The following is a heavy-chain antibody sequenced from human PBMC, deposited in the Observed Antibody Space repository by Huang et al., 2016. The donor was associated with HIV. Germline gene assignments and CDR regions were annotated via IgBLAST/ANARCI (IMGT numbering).Heavy chain of an antibody. V-gene: IGHV1-69*13. CDR3: ARARGYYDSSVSYYFDY. J-gene: IGHJ4*02. D-gene: IGHD3-22*01. CDR2: IIPIFGTA. Sequence: QVQLVQSGAEVKKPGSSVKVSCKASGGTFSSYAISWVRQAPGQGREWMAGIIPIFGTANYAQKFQGRVTITADESTSTAYMGLSSLRSEDTAVYYCARARGYYDSSVSYYFDYWGQGTLVTVSS. CDR1: GGTFSSYA.